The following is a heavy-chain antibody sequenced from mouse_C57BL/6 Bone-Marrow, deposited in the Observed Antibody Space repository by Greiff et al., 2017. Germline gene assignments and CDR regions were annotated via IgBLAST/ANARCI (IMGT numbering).Heavy chain of an antibody. J-gene: IGHJ3*01. D-gene: IGHD2-4*01. Sequence: EVQLQHSGAELVRPGASVKLSCTASGFNIKDDYMHWVKQRPEQGLEWIGWIDPENGDTEYASKFQGKATITADTSSNTAYLQLSSLTSEDTAVYYCTTPIYYDYDVNYWGQGTLVTVSA. CDR1: GFNIKDDY. CDR3: TTPIYYDYDVNY. CDR2: IDPENGDT. V-gene: IGHV14-4*01.